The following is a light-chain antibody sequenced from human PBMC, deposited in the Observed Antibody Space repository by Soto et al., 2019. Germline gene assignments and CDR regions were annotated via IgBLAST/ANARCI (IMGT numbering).Light chain of an antibody. CDR2: GAS. V-gene: IGKV3-20*01. Sequence: VLTQSPGTLSLSPGESATLSCRASQTVSITYLTWYQQKPGQAPRLLIFGASKRATGIPDRFSGSGTGRDFTLTISGLEPEDFAVYYCQQYGSSPLISFGQGTRLEIK. CDR1: QTVSITY. CDR3: QQYGSSPLIS. J-gene: IGKJ5*01.